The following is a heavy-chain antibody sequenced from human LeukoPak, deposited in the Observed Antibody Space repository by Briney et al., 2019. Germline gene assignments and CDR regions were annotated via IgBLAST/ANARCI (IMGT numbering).Heavy chain of an antibody. J-gene: IGHJ3*02. CDR3: ARTYYDILTGYYKDAFDI. CDR2: IYYRGST. CDR1: GGSISSGDYY. D-gene: IGHD3-9*01. V-gene: IGHV4-30-4*01. Sequence: SETLSLTCTVSGGSISSGDYYWSWIRQPPGKGLEWIGYIYYRGSTYYNPSLKSRVTISVDTSKNQFSLKLSSVTAADTAVYYCARTYYDILTGYYKDAFDIWGQGTMVTVSS.